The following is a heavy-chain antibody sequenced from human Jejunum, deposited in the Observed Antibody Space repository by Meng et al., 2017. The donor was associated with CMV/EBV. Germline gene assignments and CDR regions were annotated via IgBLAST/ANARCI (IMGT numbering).Heavy chain of an antibody. CDR2: LSNRGTP. Sequence: SISSFSWTWIRQPPGKGLEWIGYLSNRGTPTYNPSLQRRLTMSVDASQNQFSLNLNSVTAADTGLYYCARGRVYYSGWNPPYRMDVWGQGTTVTVSS. J-gene: IGHJ6*02. V-gene: IGHV4-59*01. D-gene: IGHD3-10*01. CDR3: ARGRVYYSGWNPPYRMDV. CDR1: SISSFS.